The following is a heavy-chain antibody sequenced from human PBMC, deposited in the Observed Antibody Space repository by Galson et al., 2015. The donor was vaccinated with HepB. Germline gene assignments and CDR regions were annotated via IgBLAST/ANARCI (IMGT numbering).Heavy chain of an antibody. CDR1: GFTFSSYS. D-gene: IGHD5-24*01. CDR3: VRDRRRERSHFDY. V-gene: IGHV3-21*01. J-gene: IGHJ4*02. Sequence: SLRLSCAASGFTFSSYSMNWVRQAPGKGLEWVSSISSSSSYIYYADSVKGRFTISRDNAKNSLYLQMNSLRAEDTAVYYCVRDRRRERSHFDYWGQGTLVTVSS. CDR2: ISSSSSYI.